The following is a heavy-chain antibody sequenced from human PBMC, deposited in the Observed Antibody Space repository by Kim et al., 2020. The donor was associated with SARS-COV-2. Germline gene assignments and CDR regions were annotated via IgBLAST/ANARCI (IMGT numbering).Heavy chain of an antibody. D-gene: IGHD1-1*01. CDR3: ARQPRKNCFGP. CDR1: GVSVSSSGYY. J-gene: IGHJ2*01. V-gene: IGHV4-39*01. CDR2: THSGGST. Sequence: SETLSLTCSVSGVSVSSSGYYWGWIRQPPGKGLEWIGTTHSGGSTYYNSSLQSRVTISVDTSKSQFSLKLTSVTAAATAVYYCARQPRKNCFGPRGR.